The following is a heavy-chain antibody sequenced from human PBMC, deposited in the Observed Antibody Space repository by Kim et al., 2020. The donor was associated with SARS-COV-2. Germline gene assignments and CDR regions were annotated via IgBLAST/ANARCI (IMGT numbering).Heavy chain of an antibody. CDR2: IYSGGSST. J-gene: IGHJ1*01. D-gene: IGHD3-10*01. CDR3: AKDLFSITMVREFHRAEYFQH. V-gene: IGHV3-23*03. CDR1: GFTFSSYA. Sequence: GGSLRLSCAASGFTFSSYAMSWVRQAPGKGLEWVSVIYSGGSSTYYADSVKGRFTISRDNSKNTLYLQMNSLRAEDTAVYYCAKDLFSITMVREFHRAEYFQHWGQGTLVTVSS.